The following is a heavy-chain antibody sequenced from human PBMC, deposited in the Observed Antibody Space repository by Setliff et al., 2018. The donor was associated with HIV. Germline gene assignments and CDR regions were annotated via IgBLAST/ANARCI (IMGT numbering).Heavy chain of an antibody. Sequence: ASVKVSCKASGYTFTDNYIHWVRQAPGQGLEWMAVINTRKGDAIVARNFQGRVTLARDTSTNTVYMELISLTSEDTAVYYCARDRVFGVTFPVYCFDTWGQGTRVTVSS. CDR1: GYTFTDNY. D-gene: IGHD3-3*01. V-gene: IGHV1-46*01. CDR3: ARDRVFGVTFPVYCFDT. J-gene: IGHJ4*02. CDR2: INTRKGDA.